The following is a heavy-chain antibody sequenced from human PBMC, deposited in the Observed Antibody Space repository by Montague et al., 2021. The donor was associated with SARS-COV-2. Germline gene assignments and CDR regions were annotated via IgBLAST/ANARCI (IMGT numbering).Heavy chain of an antibody. J-gene: IGHJ6*02. CDR2: IYTSGST. CDR3: ARSIAVAGKEWYYYYGMDV. D-gene: IGHD6-19*01. Sequence: SETLSLTCTVSGGSISRYYWSWIRQPAGKGLEWIGRIYTSGSTNYNPSLKSRVTMSVDTSKNQFSLKLSSVTAADTAVYYCARSIAVAGKEWYYYYGMDVWGQGTTVTVSS. V-gene: IGHV4-4*07. CDR1: GGSISRYY.